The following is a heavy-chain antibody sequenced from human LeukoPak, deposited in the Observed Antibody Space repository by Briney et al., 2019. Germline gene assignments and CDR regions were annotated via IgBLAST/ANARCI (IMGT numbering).Heavy chain of an antibody. J-gene: IGHJ4*02. CDR2: MNPNSGNT. D-gene: IGHD1-26*01. V-gene: IGHV1-8*02. CDR3: ARWVGARVY. CDR1: GGTFSSYA. Sequence: ASVKVSCKASGGTFSSYAISWVRQATGQGLEWMGWMNPNSGNTGYAQKFQGRVTMTRNTSISTAYMELSSLRSEDTAVYYCARWVGARVYWGQGTLVTVSS.